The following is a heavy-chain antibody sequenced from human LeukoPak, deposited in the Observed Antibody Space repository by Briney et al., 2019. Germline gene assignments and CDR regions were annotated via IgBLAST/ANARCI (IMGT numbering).Heavy chain of an antibody. Sequence: GGSLRLSCAASGFTFSSYWMSWVRQAPGKGLEWAAVIWYDGSTKYYADSVKGRFTISRDNSKNTLYLQMNSLRAEDTAVYYCARDSSSASTRFDYWGQGTLVTVSS. CDR2: IWYDGSTK. CDR3: ARDSSSASTRFDY. V-gene: IGHV3-33*08. J-gene: IGHJ4*02. CDR1: GFTFSSYW. D-gene: IGHD6-19*01.